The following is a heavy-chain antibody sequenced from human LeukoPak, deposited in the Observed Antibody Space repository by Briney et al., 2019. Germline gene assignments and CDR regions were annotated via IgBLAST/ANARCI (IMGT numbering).Heavy chain of an antibody. CDR2: IKEDGSEK. J-gene: IGHJ5*02. V-gene: IGHV3-7*04. D-gene: IGHD6-13*01. CDR3: ARGPLRAAAGTS. CDR1: GFTFSSYW. Sequence: GGSLRLSCAASGFTFSSYWMSWVRQAPGKGLEWVANIKEDGSEKCYVDSVKGRFTISRDNAKNSVYLQMNSLRAEDTAVYYCARGPLRAAAGTSWGQGTLVTVSS.